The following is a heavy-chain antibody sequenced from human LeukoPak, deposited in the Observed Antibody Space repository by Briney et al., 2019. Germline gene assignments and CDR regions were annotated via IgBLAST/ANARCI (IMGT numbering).Heavy chain of an antibody. Sequence: SVKVSCKASGGTFSSYAISWVRQAPGQGLEWMGGIIPIFGTANYAQKFQGRVTITTDESTSTAYMELSSLRSEDTAVCYCARGGTGYCSSTSCYTDPYNWFDPWGQGTLVTVSS. CDR1: GGTFSSYA. V-gene: IGHV1-69*05. CDR2: IIPIFGTA. CDR3: ARGGTGYCSSTSCYTDPYNWFDP. D-gene: IGHD2-2*02. J-gene: IGHJ5*02.